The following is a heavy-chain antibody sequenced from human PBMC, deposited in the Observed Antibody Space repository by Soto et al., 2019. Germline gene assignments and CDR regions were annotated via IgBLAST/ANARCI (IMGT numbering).Heavy chain of an antibody. J-gene: IGHJ4*02. D-gene: IGHD5-18*01. Sequence: EVQLLDSGGGLVQPGGSLRLSCAASGFTFSSYAMSWVRQAPGKGLEWVSGISGSGDGTYYADSVKGRLTISRDNSKNTLYLQMNSLRAEDTAVYYCAKDGYSYRYPSYFDYWGQGTLVTVSS. V-gene: IGHV3-23*01. CDR1: GFTFSSYA. CDR3: AKDGYSYRYPSYFDY. CDR2: ISGSGDGT.